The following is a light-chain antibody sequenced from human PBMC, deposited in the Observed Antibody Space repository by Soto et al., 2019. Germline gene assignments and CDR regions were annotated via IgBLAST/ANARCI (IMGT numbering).Light chain of an antibody. CDR2: EVS. V-gene: IGLV2-14*01. CDR1: SSDVGGYNY. CDR3: CSYVGATTYV. Sequence: SVLAQPASVSGSPGQSITISCTGTSSDVGGYNYVSWYQQHPGKAPKLLIYEVSNRPSGVSNRFSGSKSGSTASLTISGLQAEDEADYYCCSYVGATTYVFGTGTKSPS. J-gene: IGLJ1*01.